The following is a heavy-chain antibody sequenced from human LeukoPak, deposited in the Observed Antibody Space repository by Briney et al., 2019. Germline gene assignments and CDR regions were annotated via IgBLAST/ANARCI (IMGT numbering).Heavy chain of an antibody. J-gene: IGHJ6*03. CDR2: IYIGNTT. V-gene: IGHV3-53*01. CDR1: GFIVSSSY. Sequence: GGSLRLSCAASGFIVSSSYMTWVRQAPGKGLEWVSLIYIGNTTYYADSVKGRFTISRDNSENTLYLQMNSLRAEDTALYYCARDNPTGVGVSMDVWGKGTMVTVSS. CDR3: ARDNPTGVGVSMDV. D-gene: IGHD1-1*01.